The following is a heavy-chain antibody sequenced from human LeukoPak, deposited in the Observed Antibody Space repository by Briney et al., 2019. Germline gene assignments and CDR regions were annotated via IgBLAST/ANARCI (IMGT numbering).Heavy chain of an antibody. V-gene: IGHV3-53*01. CDR3: ARSHYSDYGDYPYLDC. CDR1: GFTVSSNY. D-gene: IGHD4-17*01. J-gene: IGHJ4*02. CDR2: INSDGNT. Sequence: GGSLRLSCAASGFTVSSNYMSWVRQAPGKGLEWVSVINSDGNTYYADSVKGRFTISRDNSKNTLYLQMNSLRAEDTAVYYCARSHYSDYGDYPYLDCWGQGTLVTVSS.